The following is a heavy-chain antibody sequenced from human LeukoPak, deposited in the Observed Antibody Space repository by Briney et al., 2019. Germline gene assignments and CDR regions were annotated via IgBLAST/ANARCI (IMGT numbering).Heavy chain of an antibody. V-gene: IGHV3-48*04. CDR3: ARGATTQVGYVYMDV. CDR2: ISTSCSII. D-gene: IGHD5-18*01. CDR1: GFTVSSNY. J-gene: IGHJ6*03. Sequence: GVLRLSCAASGFTVSSNYMNWVRQARGKGLELVSHISTSCSIIHYADSVEGRFTISRDNAKNSLYLQMNSLRAEDTALYYCARGATTQVGYVYMDVWGKGTTVTISS.